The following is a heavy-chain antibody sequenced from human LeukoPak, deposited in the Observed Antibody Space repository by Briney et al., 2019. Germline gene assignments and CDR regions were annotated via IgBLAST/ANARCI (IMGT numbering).Heavy chain of an antibody. Sequence: GGSLRLSCAASGFTFSSYAMSWVRQAPGKGLEWVAGISGSGGRTYYADSVKGRFTISRDNSKNTLYLQMNSLRAEDTAVYYCTTEGVVVAAHDAFDIWGQGTMVTVSS. CDR2: ISGSGGRT. CDR1: GFTFSSYA. D-gene: IGHD2-15*01. CDR3: TTEGVVVAAHDAFDI. J-gene: IGHJ3*02. V-gene: IGHV3-23*01.